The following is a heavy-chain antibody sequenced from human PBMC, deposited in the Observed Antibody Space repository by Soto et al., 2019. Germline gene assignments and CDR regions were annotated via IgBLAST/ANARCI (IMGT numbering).Heavy chain of an antibody. Sequence: SETLSPPRAVPSGPIRNSNGLVLGRHPPGKGLEWIGEIYHSGSTNYNPSLKSRVTISVDKSKNQFSLKLSSVTAADTAVYYCARGRITMVRGVISAWGQGTLVTVSS. CDR2: IYHSGST. CDR1: SGPIRNSNG. D-gene: IGHD3-10*01. CDR3: ARGRITMVRGVISA. V-gene: IGHV4-4*02. J-gene: IGHJ4*02.